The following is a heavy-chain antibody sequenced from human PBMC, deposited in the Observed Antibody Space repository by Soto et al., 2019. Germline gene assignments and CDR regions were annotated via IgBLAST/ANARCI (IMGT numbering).Heavy chain of an antibody. J-gene: IGHJ5*02. V-gene: IGHV1-18*01. CDR1: GYTFFNYD. CDR3: ARHHGPTRAENHFDP. CDR2: ISGYNGNT. D-gene: IGHD4-17*01. Sequence: QVHLVQSGAEVKNPGASVKVSYKASGYTFFNYDMSWVRQAPGQGLEWMGWISGYNGNTQYAQKFQGRVTMTRDISTSTAYMELRSLRSDDTALYYCARHHGPTRAENHFDPWGQGTLVTVSS.